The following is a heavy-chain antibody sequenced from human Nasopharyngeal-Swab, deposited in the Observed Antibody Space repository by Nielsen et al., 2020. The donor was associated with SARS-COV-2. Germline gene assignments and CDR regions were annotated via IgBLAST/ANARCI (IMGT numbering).Heavy chain of an antibody. CDR2: IIPIFGTA. D-gene: IGHD6-13*01. CDR3: ARSGDSNYRRPPYYYYYMDV. J-gene: IGHJ6*03. V-gene: IGHV1-69*06. Sequence: WVRPAPGQRLEWMGGIIPIFGTANYAQKFQGRVTITADKSTSTAYMELSSLRSEDTAVYYCARSGDSNYRRPPYYYYYMDVWGKGTTVTVSS.